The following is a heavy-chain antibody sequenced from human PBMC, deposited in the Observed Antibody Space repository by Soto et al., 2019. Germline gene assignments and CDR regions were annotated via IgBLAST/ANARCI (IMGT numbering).Heavy chain of an antibody. CDR3: ARLAAVALWFDP. CDR1: GGSISSYY. V-gene: IGHV4-59*01. Sequence: SETLSLTXTVSGGSISSYYWSWIRQPPGKGLEWIGYIYYSGSTNYNPSLKSRVTISVDTSKNQFSLKLSSVTAADTAVYYCARLAAVALWFDPWGQGTLVTVSS. J-gene: IGHJ5*02. CDR2: IYYSGST. D-gene: IGHD6-19*01.